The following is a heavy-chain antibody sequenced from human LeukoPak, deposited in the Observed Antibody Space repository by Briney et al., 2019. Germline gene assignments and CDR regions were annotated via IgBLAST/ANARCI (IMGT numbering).Heavy chain of an antibody. J-gene: IGHJ4*02. CDR3: ASAIAVAGTGFDY. Sequence: GGSLRLSCAASGFTFSSYGMHWVRQAPGEGPEWVAVISYDGSNKYYADSVKGRFTISRDNSKNTLYLQMNSLRAEDTAVYYCASAIAVAGTGFDYWGQGTLVTVSS. V-gene: IGHV3-30*03. D-gene: IGHD6-19*01. CDR2: ISYDGSNK. CDR1: GFTFSSYG.